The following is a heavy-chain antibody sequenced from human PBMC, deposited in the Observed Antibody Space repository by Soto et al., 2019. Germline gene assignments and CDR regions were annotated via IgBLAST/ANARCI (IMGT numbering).Heavy chain of an antibody. Sequence: GGSLRLSCAASGFSFEDYTMHWVRHTPGKGPEWISLISWDGGRTLYSDSVKGRFIISRDNSKNSLYLQMNSLTTEDTALYFCARDRYDVLNGQKRYFDHGGQGTLVTVSS. CDR1: GFSFEDYT. J-gene: IGHJ4*02. V-gene: IGHV3-43*01. CDR3: ARDRYDVLNGQKRYFDH. D-gene: IGHD3-9*01. CDR2: ISWDGGRT.